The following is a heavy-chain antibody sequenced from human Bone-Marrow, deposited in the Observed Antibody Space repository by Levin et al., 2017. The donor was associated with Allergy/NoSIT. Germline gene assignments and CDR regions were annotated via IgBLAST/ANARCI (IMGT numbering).Heavy chain of an antibody. CDR1: GGSTSNYY. CDR2: IYSSGST. Sequence: GSLRLSCTVSGGSTSNYYLSWTRQTPGRGLEWLGYIYSSGSTNYNPSLKSRVTISADSSKRQVSLKLNSVTAGDTAVYYCARHDDFWGGHYGMDVWGQGTAVAVSS. D-gene: IGHD3-3*01. CDR3: ARHDDFWGGHYGMDV. V-gene: IGHV4-59*08. J-gene: IGHJ6*02.